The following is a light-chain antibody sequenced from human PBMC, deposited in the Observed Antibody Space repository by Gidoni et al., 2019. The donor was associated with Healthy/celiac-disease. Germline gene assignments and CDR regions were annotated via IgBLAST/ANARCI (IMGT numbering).Light chain of an antibody. CDR3: AAWDDSLNGVV. Sequence: QSVLPQPPSASGTPGQGVTISCSGSSSNLGSNTVNWYQQLPGTAPKLLIYSNNQRPSGVPDRFSGSKSGTSASLAISGLQSEDEADYYCAAWDDSLNGVVFGGGTKLTVL. CDR2: SNN. CDR1: SSNLGSNT. J-gene: IGLJ2*01. V-gene: IGLV1-44*01.